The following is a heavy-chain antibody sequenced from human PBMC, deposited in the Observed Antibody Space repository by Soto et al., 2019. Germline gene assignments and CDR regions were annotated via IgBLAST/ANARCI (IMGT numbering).Heavy chain of an antibody. V-gene: IGHV3-7*01. J-gene: IGHJ4*02. CDR1: GFTFSSYW. D-gene: IGHD2-21*02. Sequence: GGSLRLSCAASGFTFSSYWMSWVRQAPGKGLEWVANIKQDGSEKYYVDSVKGRFTISRDNAKNSLYLQMNSLRAEGTAVYFCVRARSTASRPDYWGQGTLVTVS. CDR3: VRARSTASRPDY. CDR2: IKQDGSEK.